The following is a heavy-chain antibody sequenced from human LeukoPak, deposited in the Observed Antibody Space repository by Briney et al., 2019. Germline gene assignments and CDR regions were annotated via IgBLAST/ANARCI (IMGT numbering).Heavy chain of an antibody. CDR2: MWYDGSKQ. CDR3: ARDVGYNWLEIDY. D-gene: IGHD5-24*01. V-gene: IGHV3-33*01. Sequence: GRSLRLSCAASGFTFSSHGIHWVRQAPGKGLEWVALMWYDGSKQYYADPVKGRFTISRDNSKNTLYLQMNSLRAEDTAVYYCARDVGYNWLEIDYWGQGTLVTVSS. J-gene: IGHJ4*02. CDR1: GFTFSSHG.